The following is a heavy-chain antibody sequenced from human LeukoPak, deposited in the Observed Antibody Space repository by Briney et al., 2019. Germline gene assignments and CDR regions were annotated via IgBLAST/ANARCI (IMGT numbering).Heavy chain of an antibody. D-gene: IGHD3-3*01. CDR3: ARGGVAEGAFDI. CDR1: GGTFSSYA. V-gene: IGHV1-69*13. Sequence: ASVKVSCKASGGTFSSYAISWVRQASGQGLEWMGGIIPIFGTANYAQKFQGRVTITADESTGTAYMELSSLRSEDTAVYYCARGGVAEGAFDIWGQGTMVTVSS. J-gene: IGHJ3*02. CDR2: IIPIFGTA.